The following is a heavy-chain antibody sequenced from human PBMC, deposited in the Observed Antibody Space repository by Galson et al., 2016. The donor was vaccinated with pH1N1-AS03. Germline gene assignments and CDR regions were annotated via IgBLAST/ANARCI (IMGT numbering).Heavy chain of an antibody. CDR3: AREINYGRGWYSVDY. CDR2: ISPTGP. Sequence: SLRLSCAASGFIFSNYAMTWVRQAPGKGLEWVSAISPTGPHYAVSVKGRFTISRDNSKNTVYLQMNSLRVEDTAFYSCAREINYGRGWYSVDYWGQGTLVTVSS. D-gene: IGHD6-19*01. J-gene: IGHJ4*02. CDR1: GFIFSNYA. V-gene: IGHV3-23*01.